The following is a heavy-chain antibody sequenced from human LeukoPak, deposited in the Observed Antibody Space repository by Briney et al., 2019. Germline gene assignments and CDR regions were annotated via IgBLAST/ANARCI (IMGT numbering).Heavy chain of an antibody. J-gene: IGHJ4*02. CDR1: GGSISSSSYS. CDR2: IYYSGST. D-gene: IGHD3-22*01. CDR3: AHQYYYDSSGYLPVY. Sequence: PSETLSLTCTVSGGSISSSSYSWGWLRQPPGKGLEWIVSIYYSGSTYYNPSLKSRVTISVDTSKNQFSLKLSSVTAADTAVYYCAHQYYYDSSGYLPVYWGQGTLVTVSS. V-gene: IGHV4-39*01.